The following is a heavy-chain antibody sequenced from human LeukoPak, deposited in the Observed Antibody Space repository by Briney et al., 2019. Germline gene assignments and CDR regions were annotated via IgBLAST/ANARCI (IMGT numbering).Heavy chain of an antibody. D-gene: IGHD6-19*01. V-gene: IGHV4-39*01. J-gene: IGHJ4*02. Sequence: SETLSLTCAAYGGSFSGYYLGWVRQAPGKGLEWMGSIYYGGSTYYNPSLKSRVTISVDTSKNQFSLKLSSVTAADTAVYYCARHGVAVAVDYWGQET. CDR2: IYYGGST. CDR3: ARHGVAVAVDY. CDR1: GGSFSGYY.